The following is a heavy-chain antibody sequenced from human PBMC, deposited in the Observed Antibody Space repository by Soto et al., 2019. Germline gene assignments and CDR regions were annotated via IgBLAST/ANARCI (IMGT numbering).Heavy chain of an antibody. D-gene: IGHD2-8*01. Sequence: SETLSLTCIVSGGSITSSSHYWGWIRQPPGKGLESIGNIYYDGNTYYNPSLKSRVTISLDTSKNQFSLRLNSVTAADTAVYYCARSSIVPRLLMYPFDYWGQGTLVTVS. V-gene: IGHV4-39*01. CDR1: GGSITSSSHY. J-gene: IGHJ4*02. CDR2: IYYDGNT. CDR3: ARSSIVPRLLMYPFDY.